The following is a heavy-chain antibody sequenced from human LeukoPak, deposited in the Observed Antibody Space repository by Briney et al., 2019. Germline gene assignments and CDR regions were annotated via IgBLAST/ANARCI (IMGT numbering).Heavy chain of an antibody. Sequence: ASVKVSCKASGYTFTSYGISWVRQAPGQGLEWMGWISAYNGNTNYAQKLQGRVTMTTDTSTSTAYMELRSLRSDDTAVYYCARALVGYCSSTSCYRGYFDLWGRGTLVTVSS. V-gene: IGHV1-18*01. D-gene: IGHD2-2*01. CDR3: ARALVGYCSSTSCYRGYFDL. CDR1: GYTFTSYG. J-gene: IGHJ2*01. CDR2: ISAYNGNT.